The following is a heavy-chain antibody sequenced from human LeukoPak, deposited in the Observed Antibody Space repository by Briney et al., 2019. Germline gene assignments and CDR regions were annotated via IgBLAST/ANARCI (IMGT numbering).Heavy chain of an antibody. CDR3: AELYGSSWYGMDV. J-gene: IGHJ6*02. CDR2: ISSSSSYI. D-gene: IGHD6-13*01. CDR1: GFIFSSYS. V-gene: IGHV3-21*01. Sequence: GGSLRLSCAASGFIFSSYSMNWVRQAPGKGLEWVSSISSSSSYIYYADSVKGRFTISRDNAKNSLYLQMNSLRAEDTAVYYCAELYGSSWYGMDVWGQGTTVTVSS.